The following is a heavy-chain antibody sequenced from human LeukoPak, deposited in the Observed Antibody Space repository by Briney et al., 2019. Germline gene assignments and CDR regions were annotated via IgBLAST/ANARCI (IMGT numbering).Heavy chain of an antibody. V-gene: IGHV3-11*05. D-gene: IGHD5-18*01. CDR3: AGGYSYGYFDY. CDR2: ISSSSSYT. J-gene: IGHJ4*02. CDR1: GFTFSDYY. Sequence: GGSLRLSCAASGFTFSDYYMSWLRQAPGKGLEWVSYISSSSSYTNYADYVKGRFTISRDNAKNSLYLQMNSLRAEDTAVYYCAGGYSYGYFDYWGQGTLVTVSS.